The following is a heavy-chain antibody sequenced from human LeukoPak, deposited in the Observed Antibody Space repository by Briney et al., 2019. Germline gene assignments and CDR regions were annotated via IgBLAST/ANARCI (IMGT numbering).Heavy chain of an antibody. CDR1: GFTFITYW. D-gene: IGHD6-19*01. J-gene: IGHJ3*02. CDR2: IQQDGTEK. V-gene: IGHV3-7*03. CDR3: ARDRDQWLEAFDI. Sequence: GGSLRLSCTASGFTFITYWMTWVRQAPEKGLEWVANIQQDGTEKYYLDSVKGRFTISRDNAKNSLYLQMNSLRAEDTAFYYCARDRDQWLEAFDIWGQGTMVTASS.